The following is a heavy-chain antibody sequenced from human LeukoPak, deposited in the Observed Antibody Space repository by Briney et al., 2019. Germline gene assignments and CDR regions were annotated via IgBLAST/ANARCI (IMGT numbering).Heavy chain of an antibody. D-gene: IGHD6-19*01. CDR3: ARAARGSGWYEGNDY. Sequence: PSGTLSLTCAVSGGSISSSNWWSWVRQPPGKGLGWIGEIYHSGSTNYNPSLKSRVTISVDKSKNQFSLKLSSVTAADTAVYYCARAARGSGWYEGNDYWGQGTLVTVSS. J-gene: IGHJ4*02. CDR2: IYHSGST. V-gene: IGHV4-4*02. CDR1: GGSISSSNW.